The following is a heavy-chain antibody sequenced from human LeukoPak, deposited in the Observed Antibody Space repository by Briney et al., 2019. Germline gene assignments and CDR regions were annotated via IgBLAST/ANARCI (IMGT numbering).Heavy chain of an antibody. J-gene: IGHJ4*02. D-gene: IGHD3-10*01. CDR1: GGSFSGYY. Sequence: SGTLSLTWAVYGGSFSGYYWSWIRQPPGKGLEWIGEINHSGSTNYNPSLKSRVTISVDTSKNQFSLKLSSVTAADTAVYYCARGHKLYFYGSGSRDFGYWGQGTLVTVSS. CDR3: ARGHKLYFYGSGSRDFGY. CDR2: INHSGST. V-gene: IGHV4-34*01.